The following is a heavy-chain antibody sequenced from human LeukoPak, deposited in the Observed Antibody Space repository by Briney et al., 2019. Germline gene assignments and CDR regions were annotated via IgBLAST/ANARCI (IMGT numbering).Heavy chain of an antibody. CDR3: VRGTSGWSGLDY. CDR2: IRYDGNDP. V-gene: IGHV3-74*01. J-gene: IGHJ4*02. Sequence: GGSLRLSCAASGFTFSDFWMHWVRQVPGKGLECLSQIRYDGNDPYYADSVKGRFTISRDNAKNTLYLQMNSLRAEDTAVYFCVRGTSGWSGLDYWGQGTLVTVSS. D-gene: IGHD6-19*01. CDR1: GFTFSDFW.